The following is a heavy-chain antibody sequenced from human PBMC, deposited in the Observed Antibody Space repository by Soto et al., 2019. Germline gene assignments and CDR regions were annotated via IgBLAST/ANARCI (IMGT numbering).Heavy chain of an antibody. D-gene: IGHD3-22*01. J-gene: IGHJ4*02. V-gene: IGHV5-51*01. CDR3: ARRHYYGRSGYIDY. Sequence: GESLKISCKASGYSFTTYWIAWVRQMPGKGLEWMGIIYPGDSDTRYSPSFQGQVTISADKSISTAYLQWGSLKASDTATYYCARRHYYGRSGYIDYWGQGTLVTVSS. CDR1: GYSFTTYW. CDR2: IYPGDSDT.